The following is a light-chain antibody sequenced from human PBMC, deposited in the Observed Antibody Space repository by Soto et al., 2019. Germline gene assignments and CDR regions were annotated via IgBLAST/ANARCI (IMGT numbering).Light chain of an antibody. CDR2: DAS. Sequence: DIQMTQSPSSLSASVGDRVIITCQAGQDVGKFVNWYQQKAGKAPKLLIYDASILETGVPSRFSGSGSGTHFTLTINSLQPEDFTTYYCQHYYTLPLTFGQGTRLEI. J-gene: IGKJ5*01. CDR1: QDVGKF. V-gene: IGKV1-33*01. CDR3: QHYYTLPLT.